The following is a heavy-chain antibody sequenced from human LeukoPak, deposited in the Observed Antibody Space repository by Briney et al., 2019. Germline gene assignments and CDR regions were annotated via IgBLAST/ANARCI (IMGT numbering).Heavy chain of an antibody. J-gene: IGHJ4*02. CDR2: IKSKTDGGTT. CDR1: GFTFSNAW. V-gene: IGHV3-15*01. Sequence: GGSLRLSCAAPGFTFSNAWMSWVRQAPGKGLEWVGRIKSKTDGGTTDYAAPVKGRFTISRDDSKNTLYLQMNSLKTEDTAVYYCTTGWGATMYYFDYWGQGTLVTVSS. CDR3: TTGWGATMYYFDY. D-gene: IGHD1-26*01.